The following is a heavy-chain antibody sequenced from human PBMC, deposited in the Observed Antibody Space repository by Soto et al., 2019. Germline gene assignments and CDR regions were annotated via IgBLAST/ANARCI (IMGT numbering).Heavy chain of an antibody. CDR2: ISYDGSNK. D-gene: IGHD6-13*01. J-gene: IGHJ4*02. Sequence: QVQLVESGGGVVQPGRSLRLSCAASGFTFSSYAMHWVRQAPGKGLEWVAVISYDGSNKYYADSVKGPFTISRDNSKNTLYLQMNSLRTEDTAVYYCASLKAAADDFDYWGQGTLVTVSS. V-gene: IGHV3-30-3*01. CDR3: ASLKAAADDFDY. CDR1: GFTFSSYA.